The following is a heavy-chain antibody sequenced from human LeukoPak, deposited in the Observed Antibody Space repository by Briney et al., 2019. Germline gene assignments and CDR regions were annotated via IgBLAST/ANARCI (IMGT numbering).Heavy chain of an antibody. CDR2: IYYSGST. D-gene: IGHD6-6*01. V-gene: IGHV4-59*01. CDR1: GGSISSYY. CDR3: ARDGAARPPALDAFDI. J-gene: IGHJ3*02. Sequence: SETLSLTCTVSGGSISSYYWSWIRQPPGKRLEWIGYIYYSGSTNYHPSLKSRVTISVDTSKNQFSLKLNSVTAADTAVYYCARDGAARPPALDAFDIWGQGTMVTVSS.